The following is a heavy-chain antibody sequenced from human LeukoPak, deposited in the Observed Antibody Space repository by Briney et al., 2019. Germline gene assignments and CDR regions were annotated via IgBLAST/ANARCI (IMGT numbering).Heavy chain of an antibody. Sequence: ETLSLTCTVSGGSINTPNYYWGWIRQTPGKGLEWIGNIFYSGGTYYSPSLTSRVTISLDTSRNQFSLKLNSVTAADTAVYYCAKSNGYDLVDIWGQGTMVTVSS. CDR1: GGSINTPNYY. CDR3: AKSNGYDLVDI. J-gene: IGHJ3*02. D-gene: IGHD3/OR15-3a*01. CDR2: IFYSGGT. V-gene: IGHV4-39*07.